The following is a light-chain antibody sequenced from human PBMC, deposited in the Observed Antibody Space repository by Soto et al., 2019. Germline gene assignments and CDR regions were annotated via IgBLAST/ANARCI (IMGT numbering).Light chain of an antibody. CDR2: EVS. V-gene: IGLV2-14*01. CDR3: SSYSFSDTPVI. Sequence: QSVLTQPASVSGSPGQSITISCTGSSNDIGSYDYVSWFQQYPGKAPNLIIYEVSNRPSGVSDRFSGSKSADTASLTISGLQADDEADYYCSSYSFSDTPVIFGGGTKLTVL. J-gene: IGLJ2*01. CDR1: SNDIGSYDY.